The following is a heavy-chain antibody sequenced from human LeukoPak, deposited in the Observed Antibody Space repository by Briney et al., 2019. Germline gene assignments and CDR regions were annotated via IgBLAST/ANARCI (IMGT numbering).Heavy chain of an antibody. CDR1: GFILRPYW. CDR2: INSDGRIT. J-gene: IGHJ3*02. CDR3: ARKAPFYDTSDTLQDAFDI. Sequence: ESGGSLRLSCVASGFILRPYWMHWVRQAPGKGLVWVSRINSDGRITAYADSVKGRFIISRDNAKNTLFLQLNSLRTEDTAVYYCARKAPFYDTSDTLQDAFDIWGQGTMVTVSS. D-gene: IGHD2/OR15-2a*01. V-gene: IGHV3-74*01.